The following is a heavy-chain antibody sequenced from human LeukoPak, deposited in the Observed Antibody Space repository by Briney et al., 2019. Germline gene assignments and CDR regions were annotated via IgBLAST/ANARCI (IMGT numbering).Heavy chain of an antibody. CDR1: GFTFSIYD. CDR2: INRGVGST. J-gene: IGHJ4*02. V-gene: IGHV3-23*01. CDR3: AKKGQADDGGKPD. Sequence: GGSLRLSCAASGFTFSIYDLSWVRQAPGRGLECVSAINRGVGSTYYADSEKGRFTISRDNSKNTLYLQMNNLRVDDTAVYYCAKKGQADDGGKPDWGQGTLVIVSS.